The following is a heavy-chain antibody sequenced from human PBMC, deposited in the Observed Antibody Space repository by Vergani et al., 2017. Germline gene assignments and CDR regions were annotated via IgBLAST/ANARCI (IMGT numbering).Heavy chain of an antibody. CDR2: INHSGNT. J-gene: IGHJ3*01. CDR3: ARTKGAVPSRITMRAVVRNPFGV. Sequence: QVQLQQWGAGLLKPSETLSLTCAVYGGSFSGYYWSWIRQPPGQGLEWIGEINHSGNTYYNPALQSRFTISVDTSKNQFSLRLSSVTDADTAIYYCARTKGAVPSRITMRAVVRNPFGVWGQGTMVTGAS. CDR1: GGSFSGYY. D-gene: IGHD3-10*01. V-gene: IGHV4-34*01.